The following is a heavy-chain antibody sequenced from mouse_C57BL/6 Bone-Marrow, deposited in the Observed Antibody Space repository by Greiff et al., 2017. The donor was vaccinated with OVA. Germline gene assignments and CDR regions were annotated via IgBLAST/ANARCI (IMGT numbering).Heavy chain of an antibody. Sequence: QVHVKQPGAELVKPGASVKLSCKASGYTFTSYWMHWVKQRPGQGLEWIGMIHPNSGSTNYNEKFKSKATLTVDKSSSTAYMQLSSLTSEDSAVYYCARDYYGSRYAMDYWGQGTSVTVSS. CDR1: GYTFTSYW. V-gene: IGHV1-64*01. CDR3: ARDYYGSRYAMDY. D-gene: IGHD1-1*01. J-gene: IGHJ4*01. CDR2: IHPNSGST.